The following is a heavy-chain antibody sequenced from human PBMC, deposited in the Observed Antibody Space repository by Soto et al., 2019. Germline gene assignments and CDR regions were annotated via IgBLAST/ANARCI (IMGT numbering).Heavy chain of an antibody. Sequence: QVQLQESGPGLVKPSETLSLTCTVSVGSVSSGSYYWSWIRQPPGKGLEWIGYIYYSGSTNYNPSLKSRVTISVDTSKNQFSLKLSSVTAADTAVYYCARVPLSYDSSGRRDAFDIWGQGTMVTVSS. CDR2: IYYSGST. CDR3: ARVPLSYDSSGRRDAFDI. CDR1: VGSVSSGSYY. J-gene: IGHJ3*02. D-gene: IGHD3-22*01. V-gene: IGHV4-61*01.